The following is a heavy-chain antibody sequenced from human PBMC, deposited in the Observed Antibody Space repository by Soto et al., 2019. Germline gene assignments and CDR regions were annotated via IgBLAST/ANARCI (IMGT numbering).Heavy chain of an antibody. J-gene: IGHJ4*02. D-gene: IGHD3-22*01. Sequence: SETLSLTCAVSGGSISSGGYSWSWIRQPPGKGLEWIGYIYHSGSTYYNPSLKSRVTTSVDTSKNQFSLKLSSVTAADTAVYYCARNSGPDEHDSSGYFPFDYWGQGTLVTVSS. CDR2: IYHSGST. CDR3: ARNSGPDEHDSSGYFPFDY. CDR1: GGSISSGGYS. V-gene: IGHV4-30-2*02.